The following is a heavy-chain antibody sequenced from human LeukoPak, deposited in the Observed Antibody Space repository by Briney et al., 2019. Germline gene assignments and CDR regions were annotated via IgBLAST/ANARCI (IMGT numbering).Heavy chain of an antibody. Sequence: GGSLRLSCAASGFTFSSCAMGWVRQAPGKGLEWVSAISGGGGNTYYADSVKGRFTISRDNSKNNIYLQMNSLRAEDTALYYCAKEGDYDFWSGTGGYWGQGTLVTVSS. J-gene: IGHJ4*02. CDR3: AKEGDYDFWSGTGGY. D-gene: IGHD3-3*01. CDR1: GFTFSSCA. CDR2: ISGGGGNT. V-gene: IGHV3-23*01.